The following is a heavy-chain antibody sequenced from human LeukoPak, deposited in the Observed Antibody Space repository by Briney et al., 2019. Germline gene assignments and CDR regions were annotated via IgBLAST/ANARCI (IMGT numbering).Heavy chain of an antibody. CDR3: AKDLLDGDYLSSYYYYGMDV. Sequence: GGSLRLSCAASGFTFSSYAMSWVRQAPGKGLEWVSAISGSGGSTYYADSVKGRFTISRDNSKNTLYLQMNSLRAEDTAVYYCAKDLLDGDYLSSYYYYGMDVWGQGTTVTVSS. D-gene: IGHD4-17*01. V-gene: IGHV3-23*01. CDR1: GFTFSSYA. J-gene: IGHJ6*02. CDR2: ISGSGGST.